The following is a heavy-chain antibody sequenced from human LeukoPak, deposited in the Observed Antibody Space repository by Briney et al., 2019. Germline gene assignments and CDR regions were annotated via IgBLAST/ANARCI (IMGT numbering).Heavy chain of an antibody. CDR3: AKSPPHFDWLLGAYYYGMDV. V-gene: IGHV3-64*04. CDR2: ITSNGGSA. J-gene: IGHJ6*02. Sequence: PGGSLRLSCSASGFTFSSYAMYWVRQAPGKGLEYVSAITSNGGSAYYADSVKGRFTISRDNSRNTLYLQMNSLRAEDTAVYYCAKSPPHFDWLLGAYYYGMDVWGQGTTVTVSS. CDR1: GFTFSSYA. D-gene: IGHD3-9*01.